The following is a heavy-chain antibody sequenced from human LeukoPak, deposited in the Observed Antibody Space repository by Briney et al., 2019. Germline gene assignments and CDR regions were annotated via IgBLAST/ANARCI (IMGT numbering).Heavy chain of an antibody. J-gene: IGHJ4*02. CDR1: GFTFSRYA. CDR3: AKDTRYSASYSTDYFDY. D-gene: IGHD1-26*01. Sequence: GGSLRLSCAASGFTFSRYAMTWVRQAPGKGLEWVSVISGSGGSTYNADSVKGRFTISRDNSKNTLHLQMNSLRAEDTAVYYCAKDTRYSASYSTDYFDYWGQGTLVTVSS. V-gene: IGHV3-23*01. CDR2: ISGSGGST.